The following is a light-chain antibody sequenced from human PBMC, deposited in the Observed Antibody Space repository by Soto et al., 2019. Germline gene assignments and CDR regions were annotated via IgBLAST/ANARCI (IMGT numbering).Light chain of an antibody. Sequence: DIVLTQSPGTLSLSPGERATLSCRASQSVSSSYLAWYQQKPGQAPRLLIYGASIRATGIPDRFSGSGSGTDFTLTISRLEPEDFAVYYCQQYGSSLSITFGQGTRLEIK. CDR1: QSVSSSY. CDR2: GAS. CDR3: QQYGSSLSIT. J-gene: IGKJ5*01. V-gene: IGKV3-20*01.